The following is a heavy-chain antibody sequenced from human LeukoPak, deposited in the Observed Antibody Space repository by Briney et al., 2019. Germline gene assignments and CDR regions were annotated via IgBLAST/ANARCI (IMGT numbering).Heavy chain of an antibody. D-gene: IGHD2-2*01. Sequence: SETLSLTCTVSGGSVSSSSYYWGWIRQPPGKGLEWIGSISYSGSTYFNPSLKSRVTISVDTSKNQFSLKLSSVTAADTAVYYCARRYCSGTSCHFDYWGQGTLVTVFS. CDR1: GGSVSSSSYY. J-gene: IGHJ4*02. CDR2: ISYSGST. CDR3: ARRYCSGTSCHFDY. V-gene: IGHV4-39*01.